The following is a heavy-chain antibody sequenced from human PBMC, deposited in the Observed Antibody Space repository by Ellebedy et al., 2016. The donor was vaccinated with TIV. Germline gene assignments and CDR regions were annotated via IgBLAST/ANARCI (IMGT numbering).Heavy chain of an antibody. J-gene: IGHJ4*02. CDR2: IDPNSGGT. V-gene: IGHV1-2*02. D-gene: IGHD2/OR15-2a*01. CDR3: ATISGFPRGY. Sequence: ASVKVSCKASGYALTDNYVHWVRQAPGQGLEWMGCIDPNSGGTEYEEKFRGRVTMTRDSFVNTAYMELSRLRSDDTAVYYCATISGFPRGYWGQGTLVTVSS. CDR1: GYALTDNY.